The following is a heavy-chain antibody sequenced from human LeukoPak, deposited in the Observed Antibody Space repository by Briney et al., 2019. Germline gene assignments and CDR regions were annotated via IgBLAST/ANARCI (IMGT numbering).Heavy chain of an antibody. J-gene: IGHJ5*02. V-gene: IGHV1-69*05. Sequence: SVKVSCKASGGTFSSYAISWVRQAPGQGLEWMGGIIPIFGTANYAQKFQGRVTITTDESTSTAYMELSSLRSEDTAVYYCARAEPYRSSTSCYRGSNWFDPWGQGTLVTVSS. D-gene: IGHD2-2*01. CDR1: GGTFSSYA. CDR3: ARAEPYRSSTSCYRGSNWFDP. CDR2: IIPIFGTA.